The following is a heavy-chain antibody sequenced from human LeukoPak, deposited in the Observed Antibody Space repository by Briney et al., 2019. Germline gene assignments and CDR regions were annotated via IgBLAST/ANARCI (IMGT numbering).Heavy chain of an antibody. CDR3: ARILQYFDWLP. J-gene: IGHJ5*02. CDR2: MNPTTGNT. CDR1: GYSFSSYD. Sequence: ASVKVSCKASGYSFSSYDINWVRQATGQGLEWMGWMNPTTGNTGYAQRFQGRVTMTRNTSISTAYMELSSLRSEDTAVYYCARILQYFDWLPWGQGTLVTVSS. D-gene: IGHD3-9*01. V-gene: IGHV1-8*01.